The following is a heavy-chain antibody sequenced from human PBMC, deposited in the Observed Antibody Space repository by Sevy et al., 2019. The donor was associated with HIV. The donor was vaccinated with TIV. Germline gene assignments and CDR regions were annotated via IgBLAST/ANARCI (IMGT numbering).Heavy chain of an antibody. Sequence: SETLSLTCAVSGGSISSGSYYWTWIRQPAGKGLEWIGRIYSNGSTNYNPSLKSRVTTSADTSKNQFSLKLGSVTAADTAVYYCATSWRYYASGKPEDLFDYWGQGTQVTVSS. D-gene: IGHD3-10*01. CDR3: ATSWRYYASGKPEDLFDY. CDR1: GGSISSGSYY. CDR2: IYSNGST. J-gene: IGHJ4*02. V-gene: IGHV4-61*02.